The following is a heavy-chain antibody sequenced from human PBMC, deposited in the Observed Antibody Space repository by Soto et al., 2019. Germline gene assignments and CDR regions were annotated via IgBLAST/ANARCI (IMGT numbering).Heavy chain of an antibody. D-gene: IGHD1-26*01. CDR2: IYYSGST. J-gene: IGHJ4*02. CDR1: GGSISSYY. V-gene: IGHV4-59*01. Sequence: SETLSLTCTVSGGSISSYYWSWIRQPPGKGLEWIGYIYYSGSTNYNPSLKSRVTISVDTSKNQFSLKLSSVTAADTAVEYWARGRSYFEVCDYWGQGTLVTVS. CDR3: ARGRSYFEVCDY.